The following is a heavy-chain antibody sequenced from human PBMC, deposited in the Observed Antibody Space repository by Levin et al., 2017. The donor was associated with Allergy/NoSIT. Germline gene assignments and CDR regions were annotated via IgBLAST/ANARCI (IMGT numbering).Heavy chain of an antibody. Sequence: SETLSLTCAVSGGSFKNYYWSWIRQPPGKGLEWIGEINQSGSTSYNPSLKSRVSISIDTSRNQFSLRLTSVTAADTAMYYCASQTVDYWGQGTLVTVSS. CDR3: ASQTVDY. V-gene: IGHV4-34*01. J-gene: IGHJ4*02. CDR1: GGSFKNYY. D-gene: IGHD2-21*02. CDR2: INQSGST.